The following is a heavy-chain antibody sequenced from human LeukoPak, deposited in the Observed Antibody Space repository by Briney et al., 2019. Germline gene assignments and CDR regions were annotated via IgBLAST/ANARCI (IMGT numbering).Heavy chain of an antibody. CDR2: INPSDDTT. J-gene: IGHJ1*01. V-gene: IGHV1-46*01. CDR1: GYTFTSSH. Sequence: ASVKVSCKASGYTFTSSHMHWVRQAPGQGLEWMGIINPSDDTTTYAQKFRGRATMTRDTSTSTIYLDLSSLTSEDTAVYYCARDGGSYGDCPHWGQGTLVTVSS. D-gene: IGHD4-17*01. CDR3: ARDGGSYGDCPH.